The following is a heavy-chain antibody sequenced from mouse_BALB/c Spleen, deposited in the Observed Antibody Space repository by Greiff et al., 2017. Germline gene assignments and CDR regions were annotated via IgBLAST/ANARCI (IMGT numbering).Heavy chain of an antibody. CDR3: ARSDYYGSSEFFAY. D-gene: IGHD1-1*01. V-gene: IGHV3-2*02. CDR2: ISYSGST. Sequence: EVKLMESGPGLVKPSQSLSLTCTVTGYSITSDYAWNWIRQFPGNKLEWMGYISYSGSTSYNPSLKSRISITRDTSKNQFFLQLNSVTTEDTATYYCARSDYYGSSEFFAYWGQGTLVTVSA. CDR1: GYSITSDYA. J-gene: IGHJ3*01.